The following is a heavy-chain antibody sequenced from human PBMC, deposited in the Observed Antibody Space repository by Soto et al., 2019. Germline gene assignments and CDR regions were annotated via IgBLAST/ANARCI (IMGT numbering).Heavy chain of an antibody. CDR1: GYTFTSYA. Sequence: ASVKVSCKASGYTFTSYAMHWVRQAPGQRLEWMGWINTGNGNTKYSQKYQGRVTITRDTSPSTAYMELSSLRSEDTAVYYCARDRGVIAVAGHYYFDYWGQGTLVTVSS. V-gene: IGHV1-3*04. CDR3: ARDRGVIAVAGHYYFDY. D-gene: IGHD6-19*01. J-gene: IGHJ4*02. CDR2: INTGNGNT.